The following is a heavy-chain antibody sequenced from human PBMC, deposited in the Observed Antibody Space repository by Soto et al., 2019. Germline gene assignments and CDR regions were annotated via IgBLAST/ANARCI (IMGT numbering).Heavy chain of an antibody. Sequence: ASVKVSCKASGYTFTSYAMHWVRQAPGQRLEWMGWINAGNGNTKYSQKFQGRVTITRDTSASTAYMELSSLRAEDTAVYYCAKDRDYYYHYSGIDSWGQGTLVTVSS. D-gene: IGHD3-22*01. V-gene: IGHV1-3*01. CDR2: INAGNGNT. CDR3: AKDRDYYYHYSGIDS. CDR1: GYTFTSYA. J-gene: IGHJ4*02.